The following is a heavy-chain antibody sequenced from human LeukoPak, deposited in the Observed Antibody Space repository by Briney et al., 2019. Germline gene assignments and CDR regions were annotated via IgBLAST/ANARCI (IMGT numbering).Heavy chain of an antibody. V-gene: IGHV3-21*01. CDR1: GFTFSGFT. Sequence: GGSLRLSCAASGFTFSGFTMNWVRQAPGKGLEWVSSISSSSNYIYYADSLKGRFTVSRDNAKNSLYLQMNSLRAEDTAVYYCARYRLVWLPAPVFDYWGQGTLVTVSS. CDR3: ARYRLVWLPAPVFDY. J-gene: IGHJ4*02. D-gene: IGHD6-19*01. CDR2: ISSSSNYI.